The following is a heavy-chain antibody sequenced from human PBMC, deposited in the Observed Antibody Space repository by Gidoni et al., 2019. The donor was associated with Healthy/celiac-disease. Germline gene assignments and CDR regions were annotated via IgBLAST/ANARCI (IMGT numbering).Heavy chain of an antibody. J-gene: IGHJ4*02. D-gene: IGHD2-15*01. Sequence: EVQLVESGGGLVKPGGSLRLSCAASGFTFSNAWMSWVRQAPGKGLGLVGRIKSKTDGGTTDYAAPVKGRFTISRGDSKNTLYLQMNSLKTEDTAVYYCTTESPLSGCCLFDYWGQGTLVTVSS. CDR2: IKSKTDGGTT. CDR1: GFTFSNAW. V-gene: IGHV3-15*01. CDR3: TTESPLSGCCLFDY.